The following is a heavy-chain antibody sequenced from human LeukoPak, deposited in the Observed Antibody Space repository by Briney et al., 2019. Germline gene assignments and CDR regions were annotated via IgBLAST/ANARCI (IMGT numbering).Heavy chain of an antibody. CDR1: GFTFSGDA. CDR3: ARGWFNDY. Sequence: GGSLRLSCIASGFTFSGDAMNWIRQVPGKGLEWVSAISGSGAHTFYADSVKGRFTISRDNFNDTLYLQMNSLRVDDTAIYYCARGWFNDYWGQGTLVTVSS. J-gene: IGHJ4*02. CDR2: ISGSGAHT. D-gene: IGHD3-9*01. V-gene: IGHV3-23*01.